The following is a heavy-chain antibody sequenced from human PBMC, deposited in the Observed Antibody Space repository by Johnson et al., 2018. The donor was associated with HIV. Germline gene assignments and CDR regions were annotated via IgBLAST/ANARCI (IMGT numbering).Heavy chain of an antibody. D-gene: IGHD6-13*01. CDR1: GFTFSSYW. CDR2: IYSGGST. CDR3: ARAIAAAGTVGVDAFDI. Sequence: VQLVESGGGVVRPGGSLRLSCAASGFTFSSYWMSWVRQAPGKGLEWVSVIYSGGSTYYADSVKGRFTISRDNAKNSLYLQMNSLRAEDTAVYYCARAIAAAGTVGVDAFDIWGQGTMVTVSS. V-gene: IGHV3-66*01. J-gene: IGHJ3*02.